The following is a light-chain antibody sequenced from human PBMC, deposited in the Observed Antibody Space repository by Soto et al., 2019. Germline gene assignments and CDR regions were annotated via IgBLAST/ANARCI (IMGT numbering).Light chain of an antibody. J-gene: IGKJ2*01. CDR1: QSVTSNY. V-gene: IGKV3-20*01. Sequence: EIVLTQSPYTLALSPGERATLSCRASQSVTSNYLAWYQQKPGQAPRLLIFGISSRATGIPDRFSGSGSGTDFTLTIARLEPEDFAFYSCQQYGSSYAFGQGTKLEIK. CDR3: QQYGSSYA. CDR2: GIS.